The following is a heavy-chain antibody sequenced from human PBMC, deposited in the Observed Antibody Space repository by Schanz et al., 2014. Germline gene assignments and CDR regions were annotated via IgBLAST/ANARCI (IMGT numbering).Heavy chain of an antibody. CDR2: INSVGSNT. V-gene: IGHV3-74*02. CDR1: GFTFSSHW. CDR3: ARPPHDSSGYCPFDY. D-gene: IGHD3-22*01. J-gene: IGHJ4*02. Sequence: EVQLVESGGGWVQPGGSLRLSCAASGFTFSSHWMHWVRQDPGKGLVWVARINSVGSNTDYADSVTGRFTISRDNAKNTLYLQMSSLRADDTAVYYCARPPHDSSGYCPFDYWGQGTLVTVSS.